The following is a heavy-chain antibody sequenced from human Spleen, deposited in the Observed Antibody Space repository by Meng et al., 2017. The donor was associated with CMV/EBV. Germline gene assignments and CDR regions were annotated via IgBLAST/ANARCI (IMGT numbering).Heavy chain of an antibody. Sequence: GESLKISCAASGFTFITYWMHWVRQAPGKGLVWVSRISSDGSSTTYADSVKGRFTISRDNAKNTLYLQMNSLRAEDTAVYYCARDWMDYYYYGMDVWGQGTTVTVSS. D-gene: IGHD2-2*03. V-gene: IGHV3-74*01. CDR1: GFTFITYW. J-gene: IGHJ6*02. CDR3: ARDWMDYYYYGMDV. CDR2: ISSDGSST.